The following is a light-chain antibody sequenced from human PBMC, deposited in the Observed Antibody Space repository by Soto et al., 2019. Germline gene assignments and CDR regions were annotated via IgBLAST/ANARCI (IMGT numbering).Light chain of an antibody. Sequence: QSALTQPASVSGSPGQTITISCTGTSSDIGGYDVVSWYQQHPGKAPKLLIYEVAKRPSGVSNRFSGSKSGSTASLTVSGLQAEDEADYYCSSYAGSNNWVFGGGTKLTVL. CDR3: SSYAGSNNWV. V-gene: IGLV2-23*02. CDR2: EVA. J-gene: IGLJ3*02. CDR1: SSDIGGYDV.